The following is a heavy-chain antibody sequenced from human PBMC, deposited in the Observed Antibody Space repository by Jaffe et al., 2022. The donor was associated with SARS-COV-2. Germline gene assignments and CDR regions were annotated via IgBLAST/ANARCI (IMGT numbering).Heavy chain of an antibody. CDR1: GFSFSSYA. J-gene: IGHJ4*02. CDR2: ISGSGAST. Sequence: EVQLVESGGGLVQPGGSLRLSCAASGFSFSSYAMSWVRQAPGKGLEWVSAISGSGASTYHADSVRGRFTISRDNSKNTLYLQMNSLRAEDAAVYYCAKGAGYRNDYSDYWGQGTLVTVSS. CDR3: AKGAGYRNDYSDY. V-gene: IGHV3-23*04. D-gene: IGHD3-16*01.